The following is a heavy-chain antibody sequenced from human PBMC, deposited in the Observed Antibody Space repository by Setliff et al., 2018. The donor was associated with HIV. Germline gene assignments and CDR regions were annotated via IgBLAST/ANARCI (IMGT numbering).Heavy chain of an antibody. CDR1: GFRFSSYS. CDR3: ARREYIYVPRAFDL. V-gene: IGHV3-48*01. D-gene: IGHD5-18*01. J-gene: IGHJ3*01. CDR2: IYGTTNII. Sequence: GASVKVSCVGSGFRFSSYSLSWVRQDPGKGLEWIAYIYGTTNIIVYSVRGRFTISRDNDKNSVYLQMHSLRPEDTAIYCFARREYIYVPRAFDLWGQGTVVTVSS.